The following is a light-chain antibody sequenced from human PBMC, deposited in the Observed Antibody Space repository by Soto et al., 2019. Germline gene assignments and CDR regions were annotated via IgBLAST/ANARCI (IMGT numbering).Light chain of an antibody. J-gene: IGKJ1*01. CDR3: QQYNNWPTT. CDR1: QSVSNN. V-gene: IGKV3-15*01. CDR2: GAS. Sequence: EVVLTQSPVTLSVSPGERATLSCRASQSVSNNLAWYQQKPGQAPRLLMYGASTRATGIPARYSGSRSGTDFTLTISSLQSEDFALYYCQQYNNWPTTFGQGTKVDIK.